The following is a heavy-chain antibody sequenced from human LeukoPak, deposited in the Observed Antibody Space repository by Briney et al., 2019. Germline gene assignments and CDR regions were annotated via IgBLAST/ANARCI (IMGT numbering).Heavy chain of an antibody. J-gene: IGHJ4*02. V-gene: IGHV3-23*01. Sequence: PGGSLRLSCAASGFTFSSYAMSWVRQAPGKGLEWVSAISGSGGSTYYADSVKRRFTISRDHDENSVYLQMNSLRAEDTAVYYCARDPGVGSHWIFGFDYWGQGTLVTVSS. CDR1: GFTFSSYA. CDR2: ISGSGGST. D-gene: IGHD1-26*01. CDR3: ARDPGVGSHWIFGFDY.